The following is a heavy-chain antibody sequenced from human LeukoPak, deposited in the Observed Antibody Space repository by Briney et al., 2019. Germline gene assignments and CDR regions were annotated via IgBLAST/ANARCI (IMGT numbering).Heavy chain of an antibody. D-gene: IGHD2-8*01. V-gene: IGHV4-61*01. CDR1: GYSISSGYY. Sequence: PSETLSLTCTVSGYSISSGYYWGWIRQPPGKGLEWIGYIYYSGSTNYNPSLKSRVTISVDTSKNQFSLKLSSVTAADTAVYYCARALDCTNGVCYTPGYWGQGTLVTVSS. J-gene: IGHJ4*02. CDR3: ARALDCTNGVCYTPGY. CDR2: IYYSGST.